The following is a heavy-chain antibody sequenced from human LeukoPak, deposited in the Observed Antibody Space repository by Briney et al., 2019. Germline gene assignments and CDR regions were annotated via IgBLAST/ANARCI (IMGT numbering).Heavy chain of an antibody. CDR3: VNTHSSSWYTPAPFDY. V-gene: IGHV3-64D*09. CDR1: GFTFRRYA. Sequence: PGGSLRLSCSDSGFTFRRYAMPWVRQAPGKGLEYVSAISSNGGSTYYADSVKGRFTISRDNSKNTLYLQMSSLRADDTAVYYCVNTHSSSWYTPAPFDYWGQGTLVTVSS. J-gene: IGHJ4*02. D-gene: IGHD6-13*01. CDR2: ISSNGGST.